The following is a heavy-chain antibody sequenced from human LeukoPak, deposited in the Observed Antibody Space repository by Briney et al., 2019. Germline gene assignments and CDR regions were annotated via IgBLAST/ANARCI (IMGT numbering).Heavy chain of an antibody. CDR2: IKQDGSKK. J-gene: IGHJ4*02. CDR1: GFPFSSYW. Sequence: GGSLRLSCVASGFPFSSYWMTWVRQAPGKGLEWVANIKQDGSKKSYVDSVKGRFTISRDNSKNTVYLQMNSLRADDTAVYYCAKLGGYYDNSASRYFDYWGQGTLVTVSS. CDR3: AKLGGYYDNSASRYFDY. D-gene: IGHD3-22*01. V-gene: IGHV3-7*03.